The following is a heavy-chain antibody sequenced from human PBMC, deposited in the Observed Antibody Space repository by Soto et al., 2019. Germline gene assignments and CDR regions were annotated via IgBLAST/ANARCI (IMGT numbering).Heavy chain of an antibody. J-gene: IGHJ4*02. V-gene: IGHV3-23*01. D-gene: IGHD4-4*01. CDR2: ISGSGDHT. Sequence: GGSLRLSCAASGFIFKSYGMNWVRQAPGKGLEWISYISGSGDHTYYAHSVQGRFTISRDNSKNTLSVQMNSLRAEDTAVYFCAKGVNDYSTFYFNYWGQGILVTVSS. CDR3: AKGVNDYSTFYFNY. CDR1: GFIFKSYG.